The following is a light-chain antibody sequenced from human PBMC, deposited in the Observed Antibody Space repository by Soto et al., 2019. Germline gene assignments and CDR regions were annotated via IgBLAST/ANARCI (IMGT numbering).Light chain of an antibody. V-gene: IGLV7-43*01. Sequence: QTVVTQEPSLTVSPGGTVTLTCASRTGAVTSGYYPNWFQQKPGQAPRSLIYDTKNKHSWTPARFSGSLLGGKAALTLSGVQPEDEAEYYCLLYYGGAWVFGGGTKLTVL. CDR2: DTK. CDR3: LLYYGGAWV. CDR1: TGAVTSGYY. J-gene: IGLJ3*02.